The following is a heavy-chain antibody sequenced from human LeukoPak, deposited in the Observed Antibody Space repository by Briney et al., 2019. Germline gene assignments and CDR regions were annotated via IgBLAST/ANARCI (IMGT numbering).Heavy chain of an antibody. CDR2: LYYTGIT. D-gene: IGHD5-18*01. Sequence: SETLPLTCTVSGYSISSGYYWSWIRQPPGKGLEWIGYLYYTGITNSNPSLRSRVTISLDTSKNQFSLNLSSVTAADTAVYYCARERSSYGAFEVWGQGTMVTVSS. J-gene: IGHJ3*01. CDR1: GYSISSGYY. V-gene: IGHV4-61*01. CDR3: ARERSSYGAFEV.